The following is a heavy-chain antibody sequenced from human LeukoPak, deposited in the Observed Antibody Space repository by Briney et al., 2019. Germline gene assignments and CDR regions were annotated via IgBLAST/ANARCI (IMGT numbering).Heavy chain of an antibody. V-gene: IGHV4-4*07. CDR3: ARGRLSVASIVAFDY. Sequence: PSETLTLTCTVSGYPISSYSWTWIRQPAGKGLEWIGRIHLSGSTDYKPSLKSRVNISLDKSKNQFSLKLNSVTAADSALYYCARGRLSVASIVAFDYWGQGALVAVSS. J-gene: IGHJ4*02. CDR1: GYPISSYS. D-gene: IGHD6-19*01. CDR2: IHLSGST.